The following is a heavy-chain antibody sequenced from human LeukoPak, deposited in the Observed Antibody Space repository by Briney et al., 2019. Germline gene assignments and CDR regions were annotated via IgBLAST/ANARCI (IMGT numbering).Heavy chain of an antibody. J-gene: IGHJ6*04. V-gene: IGHV3-33*05. CDR2: ISYDGSSK. CDR1: GFTFSSYG. D-gene: IGHD4-11*01. CDR3: ARKQLPLYYFYYGMDV. Sequence: GKSLRLSCEASGFTFSSYGMHWVRQAPGRGLEWVALISYDGSSKNYADSVKGRFIISRDDSKNTLYLQMSSLRAEDTAVYYCARKQLPLYYFYYGMDVWGRGTTVTVSS.